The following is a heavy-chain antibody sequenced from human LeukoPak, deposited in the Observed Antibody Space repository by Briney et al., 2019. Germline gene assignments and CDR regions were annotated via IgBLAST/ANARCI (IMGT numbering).Heavy chain of an antibody. CDR1: GFTFSSYS. V-gene: IGHV3-21*01. D-gene: IGHD6-13*01. J-gene: IGHJ4*02. Sequence: PGGSLRLSCAASGFTFSSYSMSWVRQAPGKGLEWVSFISSSSSYIYYTDSVKGRFTISRDNAKNSLYLQMNSLRAEDTAVYYCARDSQQSLGFFDYWGQGTLVTVSS. CDR2: ISSSSSYI. CDR3: ARDSQQSLGFFDY.